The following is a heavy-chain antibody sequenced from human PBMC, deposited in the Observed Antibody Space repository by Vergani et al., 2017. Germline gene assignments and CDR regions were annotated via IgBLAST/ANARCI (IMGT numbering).Heavy chain of an antibody. D-gene: IGHD3-10*01. CDR1: GFTFSSYA. CDR2: ISGSGDTT. Sequence: EVQLLESGGGLVQPGGSLRLSCAASGFTFSSYAMSWVRQAPGKGLEWVSAISGSGDTTYYADSVKGRFTISRDNSKNTLYLQMNSLRADDTAVYYCAEGPIGDYWGQGTLVTVSS. V-gene: IGHV3-23*01. CDR3: AEGPIGDY. J-gene: IGHJ4*02.